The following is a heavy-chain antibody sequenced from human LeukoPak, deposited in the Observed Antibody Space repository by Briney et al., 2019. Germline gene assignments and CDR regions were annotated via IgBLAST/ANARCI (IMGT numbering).Heavy chain of an antibody. CDR2: IRGDDST. V-gene: IGHV3-53*01. CDR1: GFTVSNNY. Sequence: PGGSLRLSCAASGFTVSNNYMSWVRQAPGKGLEWVSLIRGDDSTHYTDSVKGRFTIPRDSSKNTLYLQMNSLRAEDTAVYFCAREAGYSTTWYAYYFDYWGQGALVTVSS. D-gene: IGHD6-13*01. J-gene: IGHJ4*02. CDR3: AREAGYSTTWYAYYFDY.